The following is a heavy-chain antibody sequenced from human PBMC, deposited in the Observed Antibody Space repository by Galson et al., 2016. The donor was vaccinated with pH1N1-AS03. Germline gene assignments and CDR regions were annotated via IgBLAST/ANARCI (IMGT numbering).Heavy chain of an antibody. CDR2: INPNNGVT. V-gene: IGHV1-2*04. CDR1: GYIFTGFY. CDR3: ARDPRGPCSSATCATTYYFGMDV. Sequence: SVKVSCKASGYIFTGFYVRWVRQAPGQGLEWMGWINPNNGVTNYAQKFQAWVTMTGDTSISTAYMELYGLKSDDTAVYYCARDPRGPCSSATCATTYYFGMDVWGQGTTVTVSS. D-gene: IGHD1-26*01. J-gene: IGHJ6*02.